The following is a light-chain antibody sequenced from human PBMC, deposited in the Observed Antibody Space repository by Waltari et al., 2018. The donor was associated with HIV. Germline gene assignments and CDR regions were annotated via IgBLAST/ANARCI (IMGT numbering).Light chain of an antibody. CDR2: GAS. CDR1: QTVSSNY. Sequence: ELVLTQSPGTLSLSPAERATLSCRASQTVSSNYLASYQQKPGQAPRLLIYGASSRAIGIPDRFSGSGSGTDFTLTINRLEPEDFAVYYCQQYGSSPTFGPGTKVDIK. V-gene: IGKV3-20*01. CDR3: QQYGSSPT. J-gene: IGKJ3*01.